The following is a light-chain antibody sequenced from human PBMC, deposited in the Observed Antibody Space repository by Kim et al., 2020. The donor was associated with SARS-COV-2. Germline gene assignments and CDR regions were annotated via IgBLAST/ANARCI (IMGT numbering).Light chain of an antibody. J-gene: IGLJ1*01. CDR2: DVT. CDR3: SSYTSSSTTYV. CDR1: SSDVGGYKY. V-gene: IGLV2-14*03. Sequence: QSITIACTGPSSDVGGYKYVSWYKQHPGKAPKLMIYDVTNRPSGVSNRFSGSKSGNTASLTISGLQAEDEADYYCSSYTSSSTTYVFGTGTQLTVL.